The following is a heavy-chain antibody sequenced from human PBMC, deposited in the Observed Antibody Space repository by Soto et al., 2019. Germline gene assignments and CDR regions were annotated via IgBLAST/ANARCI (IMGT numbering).Heavy chain of an antibody. CDR3: ARETKVGKPNAYYYYGMDV. D-gene: IGHD4-4*01. J-gene: IGHJ6*02. CDR1: GGTFNNNA. V-gene: IGHV1-69*01. CDR2: IIPLFGTT. Sequence: QVQLVQSGAEVKKPGSSVRVSCKASGGTFNNNAISWVRQAPGQGPEWLGGIIPLFGTTNYAQKFQGRVTITADESTSTAYMDLNSLRSEGTAKYYYARETKVGKPNAYYYYGMDVWGQGTTVTVSS.